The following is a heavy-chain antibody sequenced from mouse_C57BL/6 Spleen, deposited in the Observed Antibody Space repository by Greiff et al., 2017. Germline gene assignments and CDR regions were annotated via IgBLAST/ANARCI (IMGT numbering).Heavy chain of an antibody. CDR2: IHPNSGST. J-gene: IGHJ3*01. Sequence: QVQLQQPGAELVKPGASVKLSCKASGYTFTSYWMHWVKQRPGQGLEWIGMIHPNSGSTNYNENFKSKATLTVDKSSSTAYMQLSSLTSEDSAVYYCARDDYDRFAYWGQGTLVTVSA. D-gene: IGHD2-4*01. V-gene: IGHV1-64*01. CDR1: GYTFTSYW. CDR3: ARDDYDRFAY.